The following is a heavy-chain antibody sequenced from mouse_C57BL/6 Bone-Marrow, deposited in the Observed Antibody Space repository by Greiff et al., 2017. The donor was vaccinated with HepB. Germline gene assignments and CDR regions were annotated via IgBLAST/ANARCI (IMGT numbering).Heavy chain of an antibody. CDR2: ISDGGSYT. J-gene: IGHJ3*01. Sequence: DVKLVESGGGLVKPGGSLKLSCAASGFTFSSYAMSWVRQTPEKRLEWVATISDGGSYTYYPDNVKGRFTISRDNAKNNLYLQMSHLKSEDTAMYYCARRVPWFAYWGQGTLVTVSA. CDR1: GFTFSSYA. V-gene: IGHV5-4*03. CDR3: ARRVPWFAY.